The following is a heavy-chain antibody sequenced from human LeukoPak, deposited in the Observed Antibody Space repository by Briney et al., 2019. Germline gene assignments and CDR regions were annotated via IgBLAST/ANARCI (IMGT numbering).Heavy chain of an antibody. CDR1: GFTFSDYS. V-gene: IGHV3-23*01. CDR2: ISPAGDNT. CDR3: ARRLVAAGITDFFDS. J-gene: IGHJ4*02. Sequence: PGGSLRLSCAASGFTFSDYSMSWVRQAPGAGLEWVSAISPAGDNTTYADSVKGRFTISRDNSKSTLYLQMNGLTAEDTALYYCARRLVAAGITDFFDSWGQGTLVSVTS. D-gene: IGHD6-13*01.